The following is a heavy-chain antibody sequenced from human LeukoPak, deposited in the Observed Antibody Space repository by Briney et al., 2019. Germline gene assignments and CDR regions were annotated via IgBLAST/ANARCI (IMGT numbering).Heavy chain of an antibody. CDR1: GGSFSGYY. Sequence: SETLSLTCAVYGGSFSGYYWSWIRQPPGKGLEWIGEINHSGSTNYNPSLKSRVTISVATSKNQFSLKLSSVTAADTAVYYCARSIYYYDSSGYSYWGQGTLVTVSS. D-gene: IGHD3-22*01. V-gene: IGHV4-34*01. J-gene: IGHJ4*02. CDR2: INHSGST. CDR3: ARSIYYYDSSGYSY.